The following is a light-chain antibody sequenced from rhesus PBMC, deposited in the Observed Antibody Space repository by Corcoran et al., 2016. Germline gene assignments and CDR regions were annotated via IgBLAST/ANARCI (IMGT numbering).Light chain of an antibody. V-gene: IGKV1-19*01. Sequence: DIQMTQSPSSLSASVGDKVTITCHSSQGISSWLAWYQQNPGKAPKPLIYAGYSLQSGVPSRFSVSGFGTDYTLTISSLQPEDFATYYGQQYDDLPYSFGQGTRVEIK. CDR3: QQYDDLPYS. CDR2: AGY. CDR1: QGISSW. J-gene: IGKJ2*01.